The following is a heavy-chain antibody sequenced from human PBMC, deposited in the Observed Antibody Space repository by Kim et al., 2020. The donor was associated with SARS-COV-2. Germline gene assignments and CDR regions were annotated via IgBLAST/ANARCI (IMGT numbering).Heavy chain of an antibody. CDR3: ARGRGGVTPRIYYYYGMDV. J-gene: IGHJ6*02. V-gene: IGHV4-34*01. Sequence: SETLSLTCAVYGGSFSGYYWSWIRQPPGKGLEWIGEINHSGSTNYNPSLKSRVTISVDTSKNQFSLKLSSVTAADTAVYYCARGRGGVTPRIYYYYGMDVWGQGTTVTVSS. CDR1: GGSFSGYY. CDR2: INHSGST. D-gene: IGHD2-21*02.